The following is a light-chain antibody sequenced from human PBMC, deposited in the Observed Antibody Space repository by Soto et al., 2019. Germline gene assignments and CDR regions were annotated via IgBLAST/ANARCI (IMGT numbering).Light chain of an antibody. V-gene: IGKV4-1*01. CDR1: QSVLSSSNNKNY. CDR3: QQYYGSTPT. J-gene: IGKJ1*01. CDR2: WAT. Sequence: DIVMTQSPDSLAVSLGERATINCKSSQSVLSSSNNKNYLAWYQQKPGQPPNLLISWATTRESGVPDRVSGSGSGTDFTLTISSLQAEDVAIYYGQQYYGSTPTFGQGTRVEIK.